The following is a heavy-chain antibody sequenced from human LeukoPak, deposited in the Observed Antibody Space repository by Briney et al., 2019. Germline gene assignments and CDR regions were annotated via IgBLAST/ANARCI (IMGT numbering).Heavy chain of an antibody. Sequence: GGSLRLSCAASGFTFSSYAMSWVRQAPGKGLEWVSAISGSGGSTYYADSVKGRFTISRDNSKNTLYLQMNSLRAEDTAVYYCAKDTPITMVRGQNIDYWGQGTLVTVSS. D-gene: IGHD3-10*01. CDR3: AKDTPITMVRGQNIDY. CDR1: GFTFSSYA. J-gene: IGHJ4*02. V-gene: IGHV3-23*01. CDR2: ISGSGGST.